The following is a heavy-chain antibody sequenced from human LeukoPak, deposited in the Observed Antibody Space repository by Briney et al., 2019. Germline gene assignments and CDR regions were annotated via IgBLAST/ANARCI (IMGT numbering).Heavy chain of an antibody. Sequence: SVNVSCKASGGTFSSYAISWVRQAPGQGLEWMGGIIPIFGTANYAQKFQGRVTMTRDTSTSTVYMELSSLRSEDTAVYYCARGYYYDSFSGNWFDPWGQGTLVTVSS. D-gene: IGHD3-22*01. CDR1: GGTFSSYA. CDR3: ARGYYYDSFSGNWFDP. J-gene: IGHJ5*02. CDR2: IIPIFGTA. V-gene: IGHV1-69*05.